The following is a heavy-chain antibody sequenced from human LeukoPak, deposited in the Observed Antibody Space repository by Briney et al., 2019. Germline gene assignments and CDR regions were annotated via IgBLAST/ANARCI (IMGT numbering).Heavy chain of an antibody. Sequence: GRSLRLSCAASGFTFDDYAMHWVRQAPGKGLEWVSGISWNSGSIGYADSVKGRFTISRDNAKNSLYLQMNGLRAEDTALYYCAKGGYSGYDYGYFDYWDQGTLVSVSS. V-gene: IGHV3-9*01. D-gene: IGHD5-12*01. CDR3: AKGGYSGYDYGYFDY. CDR1: GFTFDDYA. J-gene: IGHJ4*02. CDR2: ISWNSGSI.